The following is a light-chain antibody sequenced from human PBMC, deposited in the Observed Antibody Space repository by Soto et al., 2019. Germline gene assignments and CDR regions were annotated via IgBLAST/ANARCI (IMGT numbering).Light chain of an antibody. CDR2: GIS. V-gene: IGKV3-20*01. Sequence: EIVMTQSPATLSVSPGERATLSCRASQSVNSNYLAWYQQKPGQAPRLLIYGISKRATDIPDRFSGSGSGTEFTLTISSLQPEDFATYYCQQYGSSPQTFGQGTKVDIK. CDR3: QQYGSSPQT. J-gene: IGKJ1*01. CDR1: QSVNSNY.